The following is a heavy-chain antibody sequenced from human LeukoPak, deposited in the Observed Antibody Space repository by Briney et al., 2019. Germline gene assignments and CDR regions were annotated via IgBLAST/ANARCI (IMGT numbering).Heavy chain of an antibody. J-gene: IGHJ4*02. CDR3: AKDLDSSAVWGSADY. V-gene: IGHV3-9*01. CDR1: GFTFDDYA. D-gene: IGHD3-16*01. CDR2: ISWNSGSI. Sequence: PGGSLRLSCAASGFTFDDYAMHWVRQAPGKGLEWVSGISWNSGSIGYADSVKGRFTISGDNAKNSLYLQMNSLRAEDTALYYCAKDLDSSAVWGSADYWGQGTLVTVSS.